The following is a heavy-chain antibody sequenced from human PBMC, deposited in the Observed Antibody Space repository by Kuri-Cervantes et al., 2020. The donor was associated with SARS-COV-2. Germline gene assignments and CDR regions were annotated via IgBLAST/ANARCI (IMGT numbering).Heavy chain of an antibody. CDR3: ARDMGDRLLWFGELLY. D-gene: IGHD3-10*01. V-gene: IGHV1-18*04. CDR1: GYTFTSYG. J-gene: IGHJ4*02. Sequence: ASVKVSCKASGYTFTSYGISWVRQAPGQGLEWMGWISAYNGNTNYAQKPQGRVTMTTDTSTSTAYMELRSPRSDDTAVYYCARDMGDRLLWFGELLYWGQGTLVTVSS. CDR2: ISAYNGNT.